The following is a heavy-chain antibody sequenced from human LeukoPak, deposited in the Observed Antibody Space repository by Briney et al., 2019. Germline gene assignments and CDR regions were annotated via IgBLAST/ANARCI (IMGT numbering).Heavy chain of an antibody. V-gene: IGHV3-74*01. Sequence: GGSLRLSCAASGFTFSTYWMHWVRQAPWKGLVWVSRINGEGRSTSHADSVKGRFTISRDNAKNTLYLQMNSLRAEDTAVYYCAREASSGYSSGDDAFDIWGQGTMVTVSS. D-gene: IGHD6-19*01. CDR2: INGEGRST. J-gene: IGHJ3*02. CDR3: AREASSGYSSGDDAFDI. CDR1: GFTFSTYW.